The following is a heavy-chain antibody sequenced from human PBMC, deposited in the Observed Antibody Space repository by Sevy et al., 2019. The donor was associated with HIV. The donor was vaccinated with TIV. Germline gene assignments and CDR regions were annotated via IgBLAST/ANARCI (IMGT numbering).Heavy chain of an antibody. CDR2: ISPYTGDT. Sequence: ASVKVSCRASGYTFRSYGISWVRQAPGQGLEWMGWISPYTGDTDFAQKVQGRVSMTSDTSTSTAYMEQRSLRSDDTGVYYCARDKPQGVVVLPGAMWGGVDYWGQGTLVTVSS. CDR1: GYTFRSYG. CDR3: ARDKPQGVVVLPGAMWGGVDY. D-gene: IGHD2-2*01. J-gene: IGHJ4*02. V-gene: IGHV1-18*01.